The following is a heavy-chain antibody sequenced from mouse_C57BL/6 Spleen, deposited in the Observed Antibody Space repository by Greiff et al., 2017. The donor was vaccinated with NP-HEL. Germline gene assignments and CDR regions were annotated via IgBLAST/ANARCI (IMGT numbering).Heavy chain of an antibody. J-gene: IGHJ4*01. CDR1: GYAFSSSW. Sequence: VQLQQSGPELVKPGASVKISCKASGYAFSSSWMNWVKQRPGKGLEWIGRIYPGDGDTNYNGKFKGKATLTADKSSSTAYMQLSSLTSEDSAVYFCARDYSNYVGAMDYWGQGTSVTVSS. V-gene: IGHV1-82*01. CDR3: ARDYSNYVGAMDY. D-gene: IGHD2-5*01. CDR2: IYPGDGDT.